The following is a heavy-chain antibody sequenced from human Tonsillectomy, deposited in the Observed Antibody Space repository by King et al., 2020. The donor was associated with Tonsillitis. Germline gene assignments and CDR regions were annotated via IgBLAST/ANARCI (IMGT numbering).Heavy chain of an antibody. CDR2: ISGSGGNT. CDR1: GFTFNDYA. V-gene: IGHV3-23*01. Sequence: VQLLESGGGLVQPGGSLRLSCAASGFTFNDYAMSWVRQAPGKGLAWVSTISGSGGNTYYADSVKGRFTISRDNSTTTLYLQVNSLRAEDTAIYYCAKTNYDFWSGFTAGAFDVWGQGAMVTVSS. D-gene: IGHD3-3*01. CDR3: AKTNYDFWSGFTAGAFDV. J-gene: IGHJ3*01.